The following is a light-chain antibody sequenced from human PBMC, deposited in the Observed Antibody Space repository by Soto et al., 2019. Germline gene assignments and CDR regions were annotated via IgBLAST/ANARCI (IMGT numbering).Light chain of an antibody. CDR3: QQYNSYSYT. CDR2: KAS. J-gene: IGKJ2*01. CDR1: QSISSW. V-gene: IGKV1-5*03. Sequence: DIQMTQSPSTLSASVGDRVTITCRASQSISSWLAWYQQKPGKAPKLLIYKASSLESGVPSRFSGSCSGTDFTLTISTLQPDDFATYCCQQYNSYSYTFGQGTKLEIK.